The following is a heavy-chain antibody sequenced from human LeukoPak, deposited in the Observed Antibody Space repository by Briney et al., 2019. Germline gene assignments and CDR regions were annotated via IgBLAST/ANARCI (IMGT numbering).Heavy chain of an antibody. J-gene: IGHJ4*02. V-gene: IGHV3-30*04. CDR1: GFTFSNFA. CDR3: ARVGRGYSFNVYHFDY. Sequence: GGSLRLSCAASGFTFSNFAMHWVRQAPGKGLEWVALISYDGSNKYYADSVKGRFTISRDNSKNTLYLQMNSLRAEDTAVYYCARVGRGYSFNVYHFDYWGQGTLVTVSS. CDR2: ISYDGSNK. D-gene: IGHD5-18*01.